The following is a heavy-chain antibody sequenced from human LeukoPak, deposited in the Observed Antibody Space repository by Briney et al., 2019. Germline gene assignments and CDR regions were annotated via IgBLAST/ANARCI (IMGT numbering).Heavy chain of an antibody. D-gene: IGHD1-7*01. CDR3: TTDEDWNYARKDV. Sequence: GGSLRLSCAASGFTFSSYWMSWVRQAPGKGLEWVANIKQDGSEKYYVDSVKGRFTISRDNAKNSLYLQMNSLRAEDTTVYYCTTDEDWNYARKDVWGQGATVVVSS. J-gene: IGHJ6*02. CDR1: GFTFSSYW. V-gene: IGHV3-7*03. CDR2: IKQDGSEK.